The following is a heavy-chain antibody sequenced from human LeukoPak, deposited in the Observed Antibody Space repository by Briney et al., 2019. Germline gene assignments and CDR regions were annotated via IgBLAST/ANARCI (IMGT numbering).Heavy chain of an antibody. V-gene: IGHV3-21*01. D-gene: IGHD2-21*01. CDR2: ISGSSSYM. J-gene: IGHJ4*02. Sequence: GGSLRLSCAASGFTFSSYTMKWVRQAPGKGLEWVSSISGSSSYMYYADSVQGRFTISRDNARNSLYLQMNSPRAEDTAVYYCARGGGYCGGDCYGIDYWGQGALVTVSS. CDR3: ARGGGYCGGDCYGIDY. CDR1: GFTFSSYT.